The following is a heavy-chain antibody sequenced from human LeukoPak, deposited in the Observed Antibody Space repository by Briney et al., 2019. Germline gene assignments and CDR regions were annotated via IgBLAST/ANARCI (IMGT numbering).Heavy chain of an antibody. D-gene: IGHD2-2*01. Sequence: ASVKVSCKASGYTFTGYYMHWVRQAPGQGLERMGWINPSSGGTNYAQKFQGRVTMTRDTSISTAYMELSRLRSDDTAVYYCSYCSSTSCYEYWGQGTLVTVSS. CDR3: SYCSSTSCYEY. CDR2: INPSSGGT. J-gene: IGHJ4*02. CDR1: GYTFTGYY. V-gene: IGHV1-2*02.